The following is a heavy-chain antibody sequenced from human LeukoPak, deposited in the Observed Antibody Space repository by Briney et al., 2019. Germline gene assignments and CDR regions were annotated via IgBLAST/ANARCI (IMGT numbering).Heavy chain of an antibody. D-gene: IGHD6-13*01. CDR1: GGSISSSSYY. V-gene: IGHV4-39*01. J-gene: IGHJ4*02. Sequence: SETLSLTCTVSGGSISSSSYYWGWIRQPPGQGLKWIGSLYYSGSTYYNPSLKSRVTISVDTSKNQFSLNLSSVTAADTAVYCCARHSSSWYTSYDYWGQGTLVTVSS. CDR3: ARHSSSWYTSYDY. CDR2: LYYSGST.